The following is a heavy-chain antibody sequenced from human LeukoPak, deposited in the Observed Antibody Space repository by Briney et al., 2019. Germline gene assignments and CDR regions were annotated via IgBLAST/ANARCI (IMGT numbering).Heavy chain of an antibody. D-gene: IGHD1-26*01. CDR1: GYSISSGYY. CDR3: ASAPGSYVR. V-gene: IGHV4-38-2*02. Sequence: SETLSLTCTVSGYSISSGYYWGWIRQPPGKGLEWIGSIYHSGSTYYNPSLKRLVTISVDTSNNQFSLKLSSVTAAAAAVYYCASAPGSYVRWG. CDR2: IYHSGST. J-gene: IGHJ6*01.